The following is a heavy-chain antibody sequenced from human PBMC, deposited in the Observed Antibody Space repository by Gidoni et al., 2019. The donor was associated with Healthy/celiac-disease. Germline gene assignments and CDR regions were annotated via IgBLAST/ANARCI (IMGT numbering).Heavy chain of an antibody. D-gene: IGHD1-26*01. CDR3: ASPHRPYSGSYLGRAFDI. V-gene: IGHV4-34*01. CDR1: GGSFSGSY. CDR2: INHSGST. Sequence: QVQLQQWGAGLLKPSETLSLTCAVYGGSFSGSYWSWIRQPPGKGLEWIGEINHSGSTNYNPSLKSRVTISVDTSKNQFSLKLSSVTAADTAVYYCASPHRPYSGSYLGRAFDIWGQGTMVTVSS. J-gene: IGHJ3*02.